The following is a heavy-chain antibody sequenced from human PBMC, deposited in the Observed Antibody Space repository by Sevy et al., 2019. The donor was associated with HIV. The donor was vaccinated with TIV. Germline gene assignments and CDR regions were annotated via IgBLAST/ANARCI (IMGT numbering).Heavy chain of an antibody. Sequence: GGSLRLSCAASGFALSNYYAMHLGRQPPGKGLEWVALISYDGSDKYHADSVKGRFTISRDNFNNTLHLQMNSLTTEDTAVYYCARPRANYVDHYFFYALDVWGQGTPVTVSS. J-gene: IGHJ6*02. V-gene: IGHV3-30-3*01. CDR2: ISYDGSDK. CDR3: ARPRANYVDHYFFYALDV. CDR1: GFALSNYYA. D-gene: IGHD4-17*01.